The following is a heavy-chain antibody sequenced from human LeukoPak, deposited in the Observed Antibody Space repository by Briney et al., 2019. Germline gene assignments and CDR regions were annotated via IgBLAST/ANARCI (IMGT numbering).Heavy chain of an antibody. D-gene: IGHD2-15*01. V-gene: IGHV4-38-2*01. CDR3: ARAVGCSGGSCYSYYPGHHFDY. Sequence: SETLSLTCAVSGYSISSGYYWGWIRQPPGKGLEWIGSIYHSGSTYYNPSLKSRVTISVDTSKNQFSLKLSSVTAADTAVYYCARAVGCSGGSCYSYYPGHHFDYWGQGTLVTVSS. CDR1: GYSISSGYY. CDR2: IYHSGST. J-gene: IGHJ4*02.